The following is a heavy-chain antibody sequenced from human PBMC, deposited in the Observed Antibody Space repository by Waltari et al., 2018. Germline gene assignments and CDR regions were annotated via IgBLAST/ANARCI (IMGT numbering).Heavy chain of an antibody. V-gene: IGHV3-7*01. D-gene: IGHD3-16*01. CDR2: IKQDGSEK. J-gene: IGHJ4*02. CDR3: ARVGASIAPHFDY. CDR1: GFTFSSYW. Sequence: EVQLVESGGGLVQPGGSLRLSCAASGFTFSSYWMSWVRQAPGKGLEWVANIKQDGSEKYYVDSVKGRFTISRDNAKNSLYLQMNSLRAEDTAVYYCARVGASIAPHFDYWGQGTLVTVSS.